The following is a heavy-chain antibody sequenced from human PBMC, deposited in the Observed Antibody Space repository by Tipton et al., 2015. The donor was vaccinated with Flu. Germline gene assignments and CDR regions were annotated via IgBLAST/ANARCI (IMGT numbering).Heavy chain of an antibody. CDR1: GFTFSSYG. J-gene: IGHJ6*02. CDR2: IRYDGSNK. D-gene: IGHD2-2*01. Sequence: SLRLSCAASGFTFSSYGMHWVRQAPGKGLEWVAFIRYDGSNKYYADSVKGRFTISRDNSKNTLYLQMNSLRAEDTAVYYCAKEEGYCSSTSCQITYYYYGMDDWGQGTTVTVSS. CDR3: AKEEGYCSSTSCQITYYYYGMDD. V-gene: IGHV3-30*02.